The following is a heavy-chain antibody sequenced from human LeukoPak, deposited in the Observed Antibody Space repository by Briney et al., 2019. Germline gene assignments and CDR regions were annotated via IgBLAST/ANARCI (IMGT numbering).Heavy chain of an antibody. CDR2: IKEGGSET. Sequence: PGGSLRLSCAASGFPFRSYWMSWVRQAPGGGLEWVANIKEGGSETFYVDSVKGRFTISRDTAKNSLFLQMNSLRADDTAVYYCARTYGSGSFDYWGQGALVTVSS. J-gene: IGHJ4*02. CDR3: ARTYGSGSFDY. V-gene: IGHV3-7*05. D-gene: IGHD3-10*01. CDR1: GFPFRSYW.